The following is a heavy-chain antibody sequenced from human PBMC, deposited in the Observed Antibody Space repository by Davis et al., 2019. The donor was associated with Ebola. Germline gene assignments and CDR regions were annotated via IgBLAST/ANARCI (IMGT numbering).Heavy chain of an antibody. Sequence: MPSETLSLTCTVSGGSISSYYWSWIRQPPGKGLEWIGYIYYSGSTNYNPSLKSRVTISVDTSKNQFSLKLSSVTAADTAVYYCARGRFLEWAIDYWGQGTLVTVS. CDR1: GGSISSYY. CDR3: ARGRFLEWAIDY. D-gene: IGHD3-3*01. CDR2: IYYSGST. V-gene: IGHV4-59*01. J-gene: IGHJ4*02.